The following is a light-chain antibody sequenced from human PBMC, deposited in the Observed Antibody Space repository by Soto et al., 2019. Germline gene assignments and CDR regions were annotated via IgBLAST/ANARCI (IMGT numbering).Light chain of an antibody. CDR1: QSISSY. J-gene: IGKJ4*01. V-gene: IGKV1-39*01. CDR3: QQSYNTPLT. CDR2: AAF. Sequence: DIQMTQSPSSLSASVGDRVTVTCRASQSISSYLNWYQQKPGRAPKLLIYAAFSLQDGVPSRFSGSGSGTHFSLTISSLQPEDFETYYCQQSYNTPLTFGGGTKVDIK.